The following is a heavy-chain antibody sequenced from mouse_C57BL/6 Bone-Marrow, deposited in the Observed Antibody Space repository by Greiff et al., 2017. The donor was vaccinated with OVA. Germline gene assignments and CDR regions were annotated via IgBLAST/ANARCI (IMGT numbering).Heavy chain of an antibody. V-gene: IGHV1-64*01. CDR1: GYTFTSYW. CDR2: IHPNSGST. CDR3: ARGYYSPWFAY. D-gene: IGHD2-12*01. Sequence: VQLQQPGAELVKPGASVKLSCKASGYTFTSYWMHWVKQRPGQGLEWIGMIHPNSGSTNYNEKFKSKATLTVDKSSSTAYLQLSSLTSEDSAVYYCARGYYSPWFAYWGQGTLVTVSA. J-gene: IGHJ3*01.